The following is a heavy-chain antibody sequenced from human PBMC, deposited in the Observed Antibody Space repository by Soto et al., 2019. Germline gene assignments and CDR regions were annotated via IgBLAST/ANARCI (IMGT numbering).Heavy chain of an antibody. CDR3: ARAFAGFGAYWYFDL. V-gene: IGHV4-59*01. J-gene: IGHJ2*01. CDR2: GYHSVSI. D-gene: IGHD3-16*01. CDR1: GGSITDYY. Sequence: PSETLSLTCTVSGGSITDYYWSWIRQPPGKALEWIGYGYHSVSIHYNPSLKTRVTISVDTSENQFSLRLSSVTAADTAVYYCARAFAGFGAYWYFDLWGRGTLVPVSS.